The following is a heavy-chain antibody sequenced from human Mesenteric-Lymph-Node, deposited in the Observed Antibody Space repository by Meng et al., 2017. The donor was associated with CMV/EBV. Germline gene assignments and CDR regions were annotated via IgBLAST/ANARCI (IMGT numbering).Heavy chain of an antibody. Sequence: GGSLRLSCAASGFTFSSYWMHWVRQAPGKGLVWVSRINSDGSSTSYADSVKGRFTISRDNAKNTLYLQMNSLRAEDTAVYYCARGRQQQLGWFDPWGQGTLVTVSS. D-gene: IGHD7-27*01. CDR3: ARGRQQQLGWFDP. CDR2: INSDGSST. J-gene: IGHJ5*02. CDR1: GFTFSSYW. V-gene: IGHV3-74*01.